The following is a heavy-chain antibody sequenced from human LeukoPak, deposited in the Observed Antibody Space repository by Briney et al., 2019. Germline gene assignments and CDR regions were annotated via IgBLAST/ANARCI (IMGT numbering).Heavy chain of an antibody. J-gene: IGHJ4*02. CDR2: IYSGGST. CDR3: ARGPSGYHST. D-gene: IGHD5-12*01. CDR1: EFSVGSNY. Sequence: GGSLRLSCAAAEFSVGSNYMTWVRQAPGKGLEWVSLIYSGGSTYYADSVKGRFTISRDNSKNTLYLQMNSLRAEDTAVYYCARGPSGYHSTGGQGTLVTVSS. V-gene: IGHV3-66*01.